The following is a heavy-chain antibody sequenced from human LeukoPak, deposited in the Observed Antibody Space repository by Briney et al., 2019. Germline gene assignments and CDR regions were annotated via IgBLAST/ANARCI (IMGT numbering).Heavy chain of an antibody. Sequence: GRSLRLSCAASGFTFSSYDMHWDRQATGKGLEWVSAIGTAGDTYYPGSVKGRFTISRENAKNSLYLQMNSLRAGDTAVYYCARALASSGYYSCFQHWGQGTLVTVSS. CDR2: IGTAGDT. CDR3: ARALASSGYYSCFQH. CDR1: GFTFSSYD. J-gene: IGHJ1*01. V-gene: IGHV3-13*04. D-gene: IGHD3-22*01.